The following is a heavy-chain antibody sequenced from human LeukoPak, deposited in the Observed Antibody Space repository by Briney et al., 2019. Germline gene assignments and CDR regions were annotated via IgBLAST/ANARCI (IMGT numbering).Heavy chain of an antibody. J-gene: IGHJ4*02. V-gene: IGHV3-7*04. D-gene: IGHD6-13*01. Sequence: GRSLRLSCAASGFTFSSYWMSWVRQAPGKGLEWVANIKKDGSEKYYVDSVKGRFTISRDNAENSVYLQMNSLRDEDTAVYYCARGGSSWYVLIDYWGQGTLVTVSS. CDR1: GFTFSSYW. CDR2: IKKDGSEK. CDR3: ARGGSSWYVLIDY.